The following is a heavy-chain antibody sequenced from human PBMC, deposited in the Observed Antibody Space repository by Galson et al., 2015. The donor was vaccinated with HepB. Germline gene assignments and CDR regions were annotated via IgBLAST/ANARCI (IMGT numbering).Heavy chain of an antibody. CDR3: ARDVGDYYYCSGFDI. J-gene: IGHJ3*02. CDR1: GYTFSSNT. Sequence: SVKVSCEASGYTFSSNTMHWVRQAPGKRLEWIGCINTSNGNTKYSQKVKGRVTITRDTAESTVYMQLSSLRAEDTAVYYCARDVGDYYYCSGFDIWGQGTVVTVSS. D-gene: IGHD3-22*01. CDR2: INTSNGNT. V-gene: IGHV1-3*04.